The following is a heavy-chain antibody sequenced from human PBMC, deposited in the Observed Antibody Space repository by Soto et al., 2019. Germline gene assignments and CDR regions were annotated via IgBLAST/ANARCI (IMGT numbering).Heavy chain of an antibody. J-gene: IGHJ4*02. CDR1: GFTFSSYG. D-gene: IGHD3-22*01. V-gene: IGHV3-30*18. CDR3: AKDLRSGVVVNDY. CDR2: ISYDGSNK. Sequence: PGGSLRLSCAASGFTFSSYGMHWVRQAPGKGLEWVAVISYDGSNKYYADSVKGRFTISRDNSKNTLYLQMNSLRAEDTAVYYCAKDLRSGVVVNDYWGQGTLVTVSS.